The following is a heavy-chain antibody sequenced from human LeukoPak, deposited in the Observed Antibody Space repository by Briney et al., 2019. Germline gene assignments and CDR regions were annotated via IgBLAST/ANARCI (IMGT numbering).Heavy chain of an antibody. Sequence: ASVKVSCKASGYTFTGYYMHWVRQAPGQGLEWMGWINPNSGGTNYAQKFQGRVTTTRDTSISTAYMELSRLRSDDTAVYYCASHITIFGVVISVYWGQGTLVTVSS. CDR2: INPNSGGT. V-gene: IGHV1-2*02. J-gene: IGHJ4*02. CDR1: GYTFTGYY. D-gene: IGHD3-3*01. CDR3: ASHITIFGVVISVY.